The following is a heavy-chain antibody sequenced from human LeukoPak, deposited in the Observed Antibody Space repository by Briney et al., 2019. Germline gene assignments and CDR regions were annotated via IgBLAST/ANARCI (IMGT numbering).Heavy chain of an antibody. CDR2: INHSGST. CDR3: ARGGSSWNNYYYYYMDV. D-gene: IGHD6-13*01. V-gene: IGHV4-34*01. CDR1: GGSFSGYY. Sequence: PSETLSLTCAVYGGSFSGYYWSWIRQPPGKGLEWIGEINHSGSTNYNPSLKSRVTISVDTSKNQFSLKLSSVTAADTAVYYCARGGSSWNNYYYYYMDVWGKGTTVTVSS. J-gene: IGHJ6*03.